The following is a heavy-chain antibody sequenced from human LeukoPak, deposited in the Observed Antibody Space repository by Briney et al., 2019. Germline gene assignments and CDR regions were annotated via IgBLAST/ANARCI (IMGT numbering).Heavy chain of an antibody. CDR1: GGSISSSSYY. V-gene: IGHV4-39*07. J-gene: IGHJ6*03. CDR3: ARGGDPRTYYYYYMDV. Sequence: PSETLSLTCTVSGGSISSSSYYWGWIRQPPGKGLEWIGSIYYSGSTYYNPSLKSRVTISVDTSKNQFSLKLSSVTAADTAVYYCARGGDPRTYYYYYMDVWGKGTTVTVSS. D-gene: IGHD3-10*01. CDR2: IYYSGST.